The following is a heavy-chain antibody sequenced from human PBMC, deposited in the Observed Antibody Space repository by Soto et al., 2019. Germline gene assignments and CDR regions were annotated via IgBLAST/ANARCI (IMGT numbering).Heavy chain of an antibody. CDR1: GFTFSSYW. CDR3: ARGLSSIFGVVIPRAFDY. J-gene: IGHJ4*02. D-gene: IGHD3-3*01. CDR2: IKQDGSEK. V-gene: IGHV3-7*01. Sequence: EVQLVESGGGLVQPGGSLRLSCAASGFTFSSYWMSWVRQAPGKGLEWVANIKQDGSEKYYVDSVKGRFTISRDNAKNSLYLQMNSLRAEDTAVYYCARGLSSIFGVVIPRAFDYWGQGTLVTVSS.